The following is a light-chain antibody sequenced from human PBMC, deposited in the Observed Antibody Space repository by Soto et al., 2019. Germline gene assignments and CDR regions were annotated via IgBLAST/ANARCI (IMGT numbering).Light chain of an antibody. Sequence: EIVLTQSPGTLSWSPGERATLSCRASQSLSSSSLAWYQQKPGQAPRLLIYGSSGRTTGTPDRFSGSGSGTDFTLTVSRLEREDFAVYYCQHYGNSLPWTFGQGTKVEIK. CDR1: QSLSSSS. CDR2: GSS. J-gene: IGKJ1*01. CDR3: QHYGNSLPWT. V-gene: IGKV3-20*01.